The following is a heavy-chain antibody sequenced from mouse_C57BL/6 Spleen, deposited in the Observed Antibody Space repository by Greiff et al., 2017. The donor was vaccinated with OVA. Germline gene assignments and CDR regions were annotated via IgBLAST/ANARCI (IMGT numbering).Heavy chain of an antibody. CDR1: GYAFTNYL. J-gene: IGHJ4*01. CDR3: ARRTLPSYAMDY. Sequence: VQLQQSGAELVRPGTSVKVSCKASGYAFTNYLIEWVKQRPGQGLEWIGVINPGSGGTNYNEKFKGKATLTADKSSSTAYMQLSSLTSEDSAVYFCARRTLPSYAMDYWGQGTSVTVSS. V-gene: IGHV1-54*01. D-gene: IGHD6-1*01. CDR2: INPGSGGT.